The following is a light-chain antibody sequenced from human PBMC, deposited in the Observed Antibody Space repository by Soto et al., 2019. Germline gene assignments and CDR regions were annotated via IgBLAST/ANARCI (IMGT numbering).Light chain of an antibody. J-gene: IGKJ4*01. CDR3: QQYYSTPLT. V-gene: IGKV4-1*01. Sequence: DIVMTQSPDSLAVSLGERATINCKSSQTVLDSSINKDYLTWYQQKSGQPPKLLIYWASTRESGVPDRFSGSGSETDFTLTISSLQAEDVAVYYCQQYYSTPLTFGGGTKVDIK. CDR1: QTVLDSSINKDY. CDR2: WAS.